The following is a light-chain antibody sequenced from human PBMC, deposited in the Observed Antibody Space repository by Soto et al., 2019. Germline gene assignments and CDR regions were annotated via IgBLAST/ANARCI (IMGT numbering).Light chain of an antibody. V-gene: IGKV3-20*01. CDR3: QQYSTTPHT. CDR1: QSVSSSY. J-gene: IGKJ2*01. CDR2: GTS. Sequence: EVVLTQSPGTLSLSPGERATLSCRASQSVSSSYLAWYQQKPGQAPRLLIFGTSNRAIGIPDRFSGSGSGTGFTLTISRLEPEDFAVYYCQQYSTTPHTFGQGTKLEIK.